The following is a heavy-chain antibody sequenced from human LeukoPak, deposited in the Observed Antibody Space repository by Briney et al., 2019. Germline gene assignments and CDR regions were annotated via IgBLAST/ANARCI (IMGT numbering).Heavy chain of an antibody. V-gene: IGHV1-3*01. CDR1: GYTFTSYA. Sequence: EASVRVSCKASGYTFTSYAMHWVRQAPGQRLEWMGWINAGNGNTKYSQKFQGRVTITRDTSASTAYMELSSLRSEDTAVYYCARYNWNDVRFDPWGQGTLVTVSS. D-gene: IGHD1-20*01. CDR3: ARYNWNDVRFDP. J-gene: IGHJ5*02. CDR2: INAGNGNT.